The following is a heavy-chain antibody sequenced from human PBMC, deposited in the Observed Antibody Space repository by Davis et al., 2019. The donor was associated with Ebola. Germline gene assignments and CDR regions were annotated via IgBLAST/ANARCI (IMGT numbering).Heavy chain of an antibody. CDR2: INPNSGGT. Sequence: ASVTLSCKASGYTFTSYGISWVRQAPGQGLEWMGWINPNSGGTHYVQKFQGWVTMTRDTSISTAYMELSRLRSDDTAVYYCARDHGGVAAAQGYYYYMDVWGKGTTVTVSS. J-gene: IGHJ6*03. CDR1: GYTFTSYG. D-gene: IGHD6-13*01. CDR3: ARDHGGVAAAQGYYYYMDV. V-gene: IGHV1-2*04.